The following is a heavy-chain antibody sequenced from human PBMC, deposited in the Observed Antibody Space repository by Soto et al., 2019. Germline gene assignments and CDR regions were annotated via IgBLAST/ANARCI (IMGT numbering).Heavy chain of an antibody. V-gene: IGHV1-46*01. CDR2: INPSGDNI. Sequence: QVQLVQSGAEVKKPGASVRVSCKASGYTLTSYSMHWGRQAPGQGLEWMGIINPSGDNIRYAQNFQGRVTMTRDTSTSTVYLELSSLRSEDTAIYYCARDPQGYCSGGRCYHFDYWGQGTLVTVSS. J-gene: IGHJ4*02. D-gene: IGHD2-15*01. CDR1: GYTLTSYS. CDR3: ARDPQGYCSGGRCYHFDY.